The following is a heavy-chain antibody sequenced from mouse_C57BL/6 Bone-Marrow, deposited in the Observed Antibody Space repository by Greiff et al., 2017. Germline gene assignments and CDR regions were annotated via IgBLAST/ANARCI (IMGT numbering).Heavy chain of an antibody. Sequence: ESGPGLGKPSQSLSLTCSVNGYCINSGYYWNWNRQFPGKKLEWKGDRSYDGSNKYNPSLKNRISITRDTSKNQCFLKLKSVTTEDTATYYCARGGAMDYWGQGTSVTVSS. CDR1: GYCINSGYY. CDR3: ARGGAMDY. J-gene: IGHJ4*01. V-gene: IGHV3-6*01. CDR2: RSYDGSN.